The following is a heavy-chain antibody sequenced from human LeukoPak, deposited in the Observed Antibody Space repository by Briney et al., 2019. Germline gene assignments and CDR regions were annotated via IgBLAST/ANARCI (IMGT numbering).Heavy chain of an antibody. J-gene: IGHJ4*02. V-gene: IGHV4-59*01. D-gene: IGHD6-13*01. CDR1: GGSMSSYY. Sequence: SETLSLTCTVSGGSMSSYYWSWIRQPPGKGLEWIGYIYYSGSTNYNPSLKSRVTISVDTSKNQFSLKLSSVTAADTAVYYCARVAGTGFYYFDYWGQGTLVTVSS. CDR2: IYYSGST. CDR3: ARVAGTGFYYFDY.